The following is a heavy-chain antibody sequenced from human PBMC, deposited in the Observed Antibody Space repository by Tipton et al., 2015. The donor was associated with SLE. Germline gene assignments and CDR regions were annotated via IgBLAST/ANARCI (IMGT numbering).Heavy chain of an antibody. V-gene: IGHV4-61*03. Sequence: TLSLTCTVSGGSVTSSAYYWSWIRQPPGKGLEWIGYIYTSGSTNYNPSLKSRVTLSLDTSKNHFSLRLTSVTAADAAVYSCARSRESVNSAAFEIWGQGTMVTVSS. CDR3: ARSRESVNSAAFEI. D-gene: IGHD4-23*01. CDR2: IYTSGST. J-gene: IGHJ3*02. CDR1: GGSVTSSAYY.